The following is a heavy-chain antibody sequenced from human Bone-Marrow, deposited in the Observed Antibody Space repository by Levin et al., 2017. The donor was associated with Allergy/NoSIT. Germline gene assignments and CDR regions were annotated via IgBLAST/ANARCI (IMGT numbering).Heavy chain of an antibody. CDR3: AKPRTGPQYCSSTSCFPYGMDV. J-gene: IGHJ6*02. CDR1: GFTFSSYA. D-gene: IGHD2-2*01. V-gene: IGHV3-23*01. CDR2: ISGSGGST. Sequence: GESLKISCAASGFTFSSYAMSWVRQAPGKGLEWVSAISGSGGSTYYADSVKGRFTISRDNSKNTLYLQMNSLRAEDTAVYYCAKPRTGPQYCSSTSCFPYGMDVWGQGTTVTVSS.